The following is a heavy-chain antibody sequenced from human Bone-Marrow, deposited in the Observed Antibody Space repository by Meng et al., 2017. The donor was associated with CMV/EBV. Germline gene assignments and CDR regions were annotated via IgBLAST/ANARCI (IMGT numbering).Heavy chain of an antibody. CDR3: ANPFY. CDR1: GYTFTSYG. V-gene: IGHV1-46*01. CDR2: INPSGGST. Sequence: ASVKVSCKASGYTFTSYGISWVRQAPGQGLEWMGIINPSGGSTSYAQKFQGRITMTRDTSISTAYMELSRLRSDDTAVYYCANPFYWGQGTLVTVSS. J-gene: IGHJ4*02.